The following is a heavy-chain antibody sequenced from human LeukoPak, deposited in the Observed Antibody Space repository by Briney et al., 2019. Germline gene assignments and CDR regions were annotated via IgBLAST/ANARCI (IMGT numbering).Heavy chain of an antibody. CDR2: IIPILGIA. J-gene: IGHJ4*02. V-gene: IGHV1-69*02. CDR3: ATAQYYYDSSGYYYFDY. D-gene: IGHD3-22*01. CDR1: GGTFSSYT. Sequence: ASVKVSCKASGGTFSSYTISWVRQAPGQGLEWMGRIIPILGIANYAQKFQGRVTITADKSTSTAYMELSSLRSEDTAVYYCATAQYYYDSSGYYYFDYWGQGTLVTVSS.